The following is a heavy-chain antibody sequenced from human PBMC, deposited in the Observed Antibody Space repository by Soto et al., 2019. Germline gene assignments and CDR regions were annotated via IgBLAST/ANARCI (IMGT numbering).Heavy chain of an antibody. CDR2: INSDGSST. D-gene: IGHD6-13*01. CDR3: ARRPAAGKVTAISYGMDV. J-gene: IGHJ6*02. CDR1: GFTFSSYW. Sequence: EVQLVESGGGLVQPGGSLRLSCVASGFTFSSYWMHWVRQAPGKGLVWVSRINSDGSSTNYADSVKGRFTISRDNAKNTLYLQMNSLRAEDTAVYHCARRPAAGKVTAISYGMDVWGQGTTVTVSS. V-gene: IGHV3-74*01.